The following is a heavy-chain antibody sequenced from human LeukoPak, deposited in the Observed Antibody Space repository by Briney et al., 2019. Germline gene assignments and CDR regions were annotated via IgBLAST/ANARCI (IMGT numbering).Heavy chain of an antibody. CDR3: AAIARPDYYYYYGMDV. Sequence: PGGSLRLSCAASGFTLSSNYMSWVRQAPGKGLEWVSVIYSGGSTYYADSVKGRFTISRHNSKNTLYLQMNSLRAEDTAVYYCAAIARPDYYYYYGMDVWGQGTTVTVSS. CDR1: GFTLSSNY. V-gene: IGHV3-53*04. CDR2: IYSGGST. D-gene: IGHD2-21*01. J-gene: IGHJ6*02.